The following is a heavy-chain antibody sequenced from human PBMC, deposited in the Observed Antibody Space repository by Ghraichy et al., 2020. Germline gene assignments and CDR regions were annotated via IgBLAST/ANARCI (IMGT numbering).Heavy chain of an antibody. J-gene: IGHJ6*02. CDR1: GFTFSSYG. V-gene: IGHV3-33*01. CDR3: ARDYSGGYVYGMDV. D-gene: IGHD1-26*01. CDR2: IWYDGSNK. Sequence: GGSLRLSCAASGFTFSSYGMHWVRQAPGKGLEWVAVIWYDGSNKYYADSVKGRFTISRDNSKNTLYLQMNSLRAEDTAVYYCARDYSGGYVYGMDVWGQGTTVTVSS.